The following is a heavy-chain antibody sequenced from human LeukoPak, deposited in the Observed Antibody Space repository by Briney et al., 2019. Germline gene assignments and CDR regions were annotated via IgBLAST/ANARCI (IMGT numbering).Heavy chain of an antibody. J-gene: IGHJ6*03. Sequence: GGSLRLSCAASGFTFSTYGMHWVRQAPGKGLEWVAFIRSDESNKYYADSVKGRFTISRDNSKNTLYLQMNSLRGEDTAVYYCAKGRVDYYYYYMDVWGKGTTVTISS. D-gene: IGHD2-15*01. CDR1: GFTFSTYG. V-gene: IGHV3-30*02. CDR2: IRSDESNK. CDR3: AKGRVDYYYYYMDV.